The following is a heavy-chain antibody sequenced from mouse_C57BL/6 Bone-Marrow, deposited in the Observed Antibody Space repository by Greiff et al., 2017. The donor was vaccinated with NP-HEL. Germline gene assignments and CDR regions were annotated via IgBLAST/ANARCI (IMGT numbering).Heavy chain of an antibody. V-gene: IGHV1-80*01. D-gene: IGHD2-1*01. CDR3: ARWDGKGFDY. CDR2: FYPGDGVT. Sequence: VKLQESGAELVKPGASVKISCKASGYAFRSYWMNWVKQRPGKGLEWIGQFYPGDGVTNYIGKLKGKATLTADKSSSTAYMQLSSLTSEDSAVYFCARWDGKGFDYWGKGTTLTVSS. CDR1: GYAFRSYW. J-gene: IGHJ2*01.